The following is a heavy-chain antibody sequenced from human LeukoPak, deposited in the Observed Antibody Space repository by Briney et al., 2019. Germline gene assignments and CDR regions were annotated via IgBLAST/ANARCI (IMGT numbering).Heavy chain of an antibody. V-gene: IGHV3-74*01. J-gene: IGHJ5*01. D-gene: IGHD3-10*01. CDR1: GVTFSSHS. Sequence: GGSLRLSCAASGVTFSSHSMHWVRQAPGKGLAWVSGISNDGTSTTYADSVKGRFTISRDNAKNTLYLQMHSLRAEDTAVYSCARGWFGPDSCGQGTLVTVSS. CDR3: ARGWFGPDS. CDR2: ISNDGTST.